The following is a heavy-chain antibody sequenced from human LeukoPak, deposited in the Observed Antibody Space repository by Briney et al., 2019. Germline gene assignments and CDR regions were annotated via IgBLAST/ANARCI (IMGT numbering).Heavy chain of an antibody. V-gene: IGHV3-43*02. CDR3: FYDTAGTGALDY. D-gene: IGHD6-19*01. CDR2: ISGDGGST. CDR1: GFTFDDYA. J-gene: IGHJ4*02. Sequence: SGGSLRLSCAASGFTFDDYAMHWVRQAPGKGLEWVSLISGDGGSTYYADSVKGRFTISRDNSKNSLYLQMNSLRTEDTALYYCFYDTAGTGALDYWGQGTLVAVSS.